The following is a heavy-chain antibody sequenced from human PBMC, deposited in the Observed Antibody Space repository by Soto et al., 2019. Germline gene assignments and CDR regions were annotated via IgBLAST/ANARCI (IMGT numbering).Heavy chain of an antibody. CDR1: GFTFSSYS. Sequence: EVQLVESGGGLVQPGGSLRLSCAASGFTFSSYSMNWVRQAPGKGLEWVSYISSGSNTIYYADSVKGRFTISRDNANNSLYLHMNSLRDEDTAVYYCARVGYSSPFDYWGQGTLLTVSS. CDR2: ISSGSNTI. J-gene: IGHJ4*02. V-gene: IGHV3-48*02. CDR3: ARVGYSSPFDY. D-gene: IGHD5-18*01.